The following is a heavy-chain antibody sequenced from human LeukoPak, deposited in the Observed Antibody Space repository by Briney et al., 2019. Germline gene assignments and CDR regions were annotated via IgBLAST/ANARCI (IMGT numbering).Heavy chain of an antibody. V-gene: IGHV3-7*01. J-gene: IGHJ4*02. Sequence: PGESLRLSCAASGFTFTTYWMSSVRQLPGKGLEWVANINQDGTEIYYVDSVKGRFTISRDNAKNSLDLQMNSLRVEDTGIYYCVKVAKYYYGSETYYFFEHWGQGTPVTASS. CDR2: INQDGTEI. CDR1: GFTFTTYW. D-gene: IGHD3-10*01. CDR3: VKVAKYYYGSETYYFFEH.